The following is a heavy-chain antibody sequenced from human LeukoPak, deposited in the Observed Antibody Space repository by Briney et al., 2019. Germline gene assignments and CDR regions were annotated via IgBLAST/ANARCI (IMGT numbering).Heavy chain of an antibody. CDR2: ISYIGST. CDR1: GDSFSSHY. D-gene: IGHD4-17*01. V-gene: IGHV4-59*11. CDR3: ARDLVTVTKGFDI. Sequence: ESSETLCLTCTVSGDSFSSHYWSWLRQPPGKGLEWLGYISYIGSTNYNPSLKSRVTISIDTSKNQFSLKLISVTAADTAVYYCARDLVTVTKGFDIWGQGTMVSVSS. J-gene: IGHJ3*02.